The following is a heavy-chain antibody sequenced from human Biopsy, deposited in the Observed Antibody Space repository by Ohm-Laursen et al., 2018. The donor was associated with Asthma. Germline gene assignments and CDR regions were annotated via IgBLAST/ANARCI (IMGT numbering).Heavy chain of an antibody. CDR1: GGSISRDY. CDR3: ARTTYGDDGFDP. CDR2: IYYSGST. V-gene: IGHV4-59*12. D-gene: IGHD4-17*01. J-gene: IGHJ5*02. Sequence: TLSLTCTVSGGSISRDYWSWIRQPPGKGLEWIGYIYYSGSTNYNPSLKSRVTMSVDRSKNQFSLSLTSVTAADTAVYYCARTTYGDDGFDPWGQGTLVTVSS.